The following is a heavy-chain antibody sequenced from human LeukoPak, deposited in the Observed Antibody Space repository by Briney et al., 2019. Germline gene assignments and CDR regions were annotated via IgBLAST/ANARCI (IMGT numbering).Heavy chain of an antibody. CDR2: IYSGGST. Sequence: GGSLRLSCVASGVTLSNYAMSWARQAPGKGLEWVSVIYSGGSTYYADSVKGRFTISRDNSKNTLYLQMNSLRAEDTAVYYCAREEYSYGYGGYYYYGMDVWGQGTTVTVSS. J-gene: IGHJ6*02. CDR3: AREEYSYGYGGYYYYGMDV. V-gene: IGHV3-53*01. CDR1: GVTLSNYA. D-gene: IGHD5-18*01.